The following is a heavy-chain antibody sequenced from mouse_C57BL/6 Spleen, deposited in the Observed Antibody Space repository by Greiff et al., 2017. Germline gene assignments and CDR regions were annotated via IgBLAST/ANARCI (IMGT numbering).Heavy chain of an antibody. Sequence: EVKLVESGGGLVKPGGSLKLSCAASGFTFSDYGMHWVRQAPEKGLEWVAYISSGSSTIYYADTVKGRFTISRDNAKNTLFLQMTSLRSEDTAMYYCAPIYYDYDWYFDFWGTGTTVTVSS. J-gene: IGHJ1*03. V-gene: IGHV5-17*01. CDR1: GFTFSDYG. CDR3: APIYYDYDWYFDF. D-gene: IGHD2-4*01. CDR2: ISSGSSTI.